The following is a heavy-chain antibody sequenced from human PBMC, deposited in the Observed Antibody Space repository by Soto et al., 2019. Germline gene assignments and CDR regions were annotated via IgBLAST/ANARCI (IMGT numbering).Heavy chain of an antibody. V-gene: IGHV3-64D*06. CDR1: GFTFSSYA. D-gene: IGHD5-12*01. J-gene: IGHJ6*02. Sequence: PGGSLRLSCSASGFTFSSYAMHWVRQAPGKGLEYVSAISSNGGSTYYADSVKGRFTISRDNSKNTLYLQMSSLRAEDTAVYYCVKDRRNDSGYDRPEKYYYYGMDVWGQGTTVTVSS. CDR2: ISSNGGST. CDR3: VKDRRNDSGYDRPEKYYYYGMDV.